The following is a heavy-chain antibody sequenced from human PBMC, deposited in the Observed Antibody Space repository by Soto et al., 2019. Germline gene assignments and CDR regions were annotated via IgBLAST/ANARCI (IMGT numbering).Heavy chain of an antibody. Sequence: QVQLVESGGGMVQPGGSLRLSCAASGFTFRGYVTHWVRQAPGKGLEWVAVISEDGSDKYYAGSVQGRFTISRDDSRNTLYLQMNSLRTDDTSVYYCAKGAGRSWHWYFDPWGRGTLVTVSS. D-gene: IGHD6-13*01. CDR1: GFTFRGYV. CDR3: AKGAGRSWHWYFDP. J-gene: IGHJ2*01. V-gene: IGHV3-30*18. CDR2: ISEDGSDK.